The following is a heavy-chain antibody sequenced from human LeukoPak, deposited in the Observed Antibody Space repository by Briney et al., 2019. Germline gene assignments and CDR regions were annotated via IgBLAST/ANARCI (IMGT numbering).Heavy chain of an antibody. V-gene: IGHV1-2*02. J-gene: IGHJ5*02. CDR2: MNPKSGGT. CDR1: GYTFTNFY. CDR3: ARAGGRSWFDP. D-gene: IGHD1-26*01. Sequence: ASVKVSCKASGYTFTNFYIHWVRQALGQGLEWMGSMNPKSGGTKYAQKFQGRVSMTRDTSISTAYMELASLTSDDTAVYYCARAGGRSWFDPWGQGTLVTVSS.